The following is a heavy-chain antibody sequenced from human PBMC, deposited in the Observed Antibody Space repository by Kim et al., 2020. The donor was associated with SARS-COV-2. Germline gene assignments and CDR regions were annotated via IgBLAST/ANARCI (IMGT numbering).Heavy chain of an antibody. V-gene: IGHV4-61*03. D-gene: IGHD6-19*01. CDR3: VSDRRDYRGWYFDY. Sequence: NPSLKSRVTISIDTSKNDFSLNLSSVTAADTAVYYCVSDRRDYRGWYFDYWGQGTLVTVSS. J-gene: IGHJ4*02.